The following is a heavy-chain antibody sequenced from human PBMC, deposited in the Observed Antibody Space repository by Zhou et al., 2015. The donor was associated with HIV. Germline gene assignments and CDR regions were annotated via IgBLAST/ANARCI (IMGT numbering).Heavy chain of an antibody. CDR2: IRDRPNSYAT. CDR1: GFSFSTYA. Sequence: EVQLLESGGGLVQPGGSLRLSCAASGFSFSTYAMTWVRQASGKGLEWVGRIRDRPNSYATEYAASMKGRFTISREHSKNTAYLQMNSLKTEDTAVYYCTTEAGPRYSSSYWLDPWGQGTQVTVSS. V-gene: IGHV3-73*01. D-gene: IGHD6-13*01. CDR3: TTEAGPRYSSSYWLDP. J-gene: IGHJ5*02.